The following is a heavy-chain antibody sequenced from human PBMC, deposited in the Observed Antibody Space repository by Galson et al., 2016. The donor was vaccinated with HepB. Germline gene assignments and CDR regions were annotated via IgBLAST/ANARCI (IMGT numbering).Heavy chain of an antibody. CDR2: FYSSGTS. V-gene: IGHV4-59*01. CDR1: GVTLRYFY. D-gene: IGHD6-19*01. J-gene: IGHJ2*01. CDR3: AKVAYNSGWWWYFDL. Sequence: TLSLTSNVSGVTLRYFYWGWVRHPPGKGLEFIGYFYSSGTSNYNPPPKSRVTMPLDTAKSQISLKLTSMTAAGAGIYYCAKVAYNSGWWWYFDLWGRGSLVTVSS.